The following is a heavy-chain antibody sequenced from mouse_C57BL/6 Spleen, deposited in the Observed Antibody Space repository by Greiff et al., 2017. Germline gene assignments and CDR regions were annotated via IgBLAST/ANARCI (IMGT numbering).Heavy chain of an antibody. Sequence: EVKLQESGAELVRPGASVKLSCTASGFNIKDDYMHWVKQRPEQGLEWIGWIDPENGDTEYASKFQGKATITADTSSNTAYLQLSSLTSEDTAVYYCTTLGNYVDYWGQGTTLTVSS. CDR2: IDPENGDT. CDR3: TTLGNYVDY. V-gene: IGHV14-4*01. J-gene: IGHJ2*01. CDR1: GFNIKDDY.